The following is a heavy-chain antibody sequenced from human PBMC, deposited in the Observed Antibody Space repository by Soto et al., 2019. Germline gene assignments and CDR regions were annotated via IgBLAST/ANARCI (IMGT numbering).Heavy chain of an antibody. CDR1: GFTFSSYG. Sequence: GGSLRLSCAASGFTFSSYGMHWVRQAPGKGLEWVAYISNGRSNIYYADSVKGRFTISRDNAKNSLYLQMNSLRDEDTAVYYCAREEDRWDAFDIWGQGTMVTVSS. CDR2: ISNGRSNI. CDR3: AREEDRWDAFDI. D-gene: IGHD2-15*01. V-gene: IGHV3-48*02. J-gene: IGHJ3*02.